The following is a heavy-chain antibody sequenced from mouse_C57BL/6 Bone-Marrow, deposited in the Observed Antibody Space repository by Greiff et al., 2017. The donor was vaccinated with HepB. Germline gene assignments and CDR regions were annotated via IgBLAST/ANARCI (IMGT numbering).Heavy chain of an antibody. V-gene: IGHV1-75*01. D-gene: IGHD1-2*01. CDR3: ARVGTTASYWYFDV. CDR2: IFPGSGST. J-gene: IGHJ1*03. Sequence: VKLMESGPELVKPGASVKISCKASGYTFTDYYINWVKQRPGQGLEWIGWIFPGSGSTYYTEKFKGKATLTVDRSSSTAYMLLSSLTSEDSAVYFCARVGTTASYWYFDVWGTGTTVTVSS. CDR1: GYTFTDYY.